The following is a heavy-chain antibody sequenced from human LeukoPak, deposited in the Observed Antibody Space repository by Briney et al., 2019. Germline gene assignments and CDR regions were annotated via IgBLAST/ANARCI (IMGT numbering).Heavy chain of an antibody. J-gene: IGHJ4*02. CDR2: IYPGDSDT. D-gene: IGHD5-18*01. Sequence: GESLKISFKGSGYRFTNYWIGWVRQMPGKGLEWMGIIYPGDSDTRYSPSFQGQVTISADKSISTAYLQWSSLKASDTAMYYCARPIGSDSYAYWGQGTLVTVSS. CDR1: GYRFTNYW. V-gene: IGHV5-51*01. CDR3: ARPIGSDSYAY.